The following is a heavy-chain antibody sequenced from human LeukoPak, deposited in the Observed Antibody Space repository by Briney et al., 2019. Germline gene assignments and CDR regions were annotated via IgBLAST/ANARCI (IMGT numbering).Heavy chain of an antibody. J-gene: IGHJ4*02. Sequence: GRSLRLSCAASGFTSSSYAMHWVRQAPGKGLEWVAVISYDGSNKYYADSVKGRFTISRDNSKNTLYLQMNSLRAEDTAVYYCARGRRAQRYYFDYWGQGTLVTVSS. V-gene: IGHV3-30*04. CDR3: ARGRRAQRYYFDY. CDR2: ISYDGSNK. CDR1: GFTSSSYA.